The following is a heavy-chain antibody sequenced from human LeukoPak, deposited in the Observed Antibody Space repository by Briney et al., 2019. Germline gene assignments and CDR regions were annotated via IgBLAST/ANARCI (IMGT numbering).Heavy chain of an antibody. CDR2: INHSGST. Sequence: SETLSLTCAVYGGSFSGYYWSWIRQPPGKGLEWIGEINHSGSTNYNPSLKSRVTISVDTSKNQFSLKLSSVTAADTAVCYCARVGYSSSWYGGYWGQGTLVTVSS. CDR1: GGSFSGYY. V-gene: IGHV4-34*01. D-gene: IGHD6-13*01. J-gene: IGHJ4*02. CDR3: ARVGYSSSWYGGY.